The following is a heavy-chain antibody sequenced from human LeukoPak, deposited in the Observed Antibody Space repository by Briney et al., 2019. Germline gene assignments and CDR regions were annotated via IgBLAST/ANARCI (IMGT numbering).Heavy chain of an antibody. D-gene: IGHD2-2*01. CDR3: ARDGDIVVVPAAIGYYGMDV. CDR1: GFTFSSYW. Sequence: GGSLRLSCAASGFTFSSYWMSCVRQAPGKWLEWVANIKQDGSEKYYVDSVKGRFTTSRDNAKNSLYLQMNSLRAEDTAVYYRARDGDIVVVPAAIGYYGMDVWGQGTTVTVSS. J-gene: IGHJ6*02. V-gene: IGHV3-7*01. CDR2: IKQDGSEK.